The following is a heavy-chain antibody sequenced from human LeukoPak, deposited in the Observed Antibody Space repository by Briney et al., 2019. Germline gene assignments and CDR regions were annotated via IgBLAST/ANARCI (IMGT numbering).Heavy chain of an antibody. CDR1: GGSISSYF. D-gene: IGHD3-10*01. CDR3: ARGREFLWSSPAEVDY. Sequence: SETLSLTCNVSGGSISSYFWTWIRQPAGKGLEWIGRIHASGTTNYNSSLKSRVSMSVDTSKNQFSLKLTSVTAADTAVYYCARGREFLWSSPAEVDYWGQGTLVTVSS. V-gene: IGHV4-4*07. J-gene: IGHJ4*02. CDR2: IHASGTT.